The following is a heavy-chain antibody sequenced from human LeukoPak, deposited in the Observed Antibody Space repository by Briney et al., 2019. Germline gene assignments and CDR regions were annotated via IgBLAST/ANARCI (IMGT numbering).Heavy chain of an antibody. Sequence: GGSLRLSCAASGFTFSSYEMNWVRQAPGKGLEWVSYISSSGSTIYYADSVKGRFTISRDNAKNSLYLQMNSLRAEDTAVYYCARSVCGGDCLYYYYGMDVWGQGITVTVSS. CDR2: ISSSGSTI. J-gene: IGHJ6*02. D-gene: IGHD2-21*02. CDR3: ARSVCGGDCLYYYYGMDV. V-gene: IGHV3-48*03. CDR1: GFTFSSYE.